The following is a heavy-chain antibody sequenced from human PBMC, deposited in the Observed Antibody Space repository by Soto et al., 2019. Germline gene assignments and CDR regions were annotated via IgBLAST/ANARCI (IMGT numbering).Heavy chain of an antibody. Sequence: SVKVSCKASGGTFNSYTITWVRQAPGQGLEWMGRIIPIFGITHYAQKFQDRVTITANRSTTTAYMELSSLRSEDTAVYYCARDGDVFWG. D-gene: IGHD3-10*02. CDR1: GGTFNSYT. V-gene: IGHV1-69*04. J-gene: IGHJ2*01. CDR2: IIPIFGIT. CDR3: ARDGDVF.